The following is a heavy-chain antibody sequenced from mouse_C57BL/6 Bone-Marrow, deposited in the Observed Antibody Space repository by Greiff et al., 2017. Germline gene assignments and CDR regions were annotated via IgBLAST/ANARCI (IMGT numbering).Heavy chain of an antibody. D-gene: IGHD2-4*01. V-gene: IGHV1-18*01. CDR1: GYTFTDYN. CDR2: INPNNGGT. J-gene: IGHJ4*01. CDR3: AKIDYDVDAMDY. Sequence: EVQLQQSGPELVKPGASVKIPCKASGYTFTDYNMDWVKQSHGKSLEWIGDINPNNGGTIYNQKFKGKATLTVDKSSSTAYMELRSLTSEDTAVYNWAKIDYDVDAMDYWGKGTSVTVSS.